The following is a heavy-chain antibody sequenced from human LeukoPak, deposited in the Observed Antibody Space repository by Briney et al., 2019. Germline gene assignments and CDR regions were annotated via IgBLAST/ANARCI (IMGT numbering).Heavy chain of an antibody. D-gene: IGHD4-17*01. CDR1: GFTFSDHY. Sequence: GGSLRLSCATSGFTFSDHYMDWVRQAPGKGLEWVARTRTKAKDYTTEYAASVKGRFTVTRDESMHSLYLQMNSLKTEDTAVYYCARGPAVTFNYHYGMDVWGQGTTVTVSS. CDR2: TRTKAKDYTT. CDR3: ARGPAVTFNYHYGMDV. J-gene: IGHJ6*02. V-gene: IGHV3-72*01.